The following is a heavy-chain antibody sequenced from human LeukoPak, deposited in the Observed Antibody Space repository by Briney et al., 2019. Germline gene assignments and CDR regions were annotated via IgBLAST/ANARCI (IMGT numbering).Heavy chain of an antibody. V-gene: IGHV1-46*01. CDR1: GYTFTSYY. CDR3: ARNTPSGGFLDV. Sequence: ASVKVSCKASGYTFTSYYMHWVRQAPGQGLEWMGIINPSGGSTSYAQKFQGRVTMTRDMSTSTVYMELSSLRSEDTAVYYCARNTPSGGFLDVWGKGTTVTVSS. D-gene: IGHD3-16*01. J-gene: IGHJ6*04. CDR2: INPSGGST.